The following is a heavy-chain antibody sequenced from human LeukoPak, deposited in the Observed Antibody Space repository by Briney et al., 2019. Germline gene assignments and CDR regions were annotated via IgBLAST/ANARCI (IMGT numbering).Heavy chain of an antibody. CDR1: GGSISSYY. Sequence: PSETLSLTCTVSGGSISSYYWSWIRQPPGKGLEWIGYIYYSGGTNYNPSLKSRVTISVDTSKNQFSLKLSSVTAADTAVYYCARQSGYDILTGYPVHFDYWGQGTLVTVSS. CDR3: ARQSGYDILTGYPVHFDY. CDR2: IYYSGGT. V-gene: IGHV4-59*08. D-gene: IGHD3-9*01. J-gene: IGHJ4*02.